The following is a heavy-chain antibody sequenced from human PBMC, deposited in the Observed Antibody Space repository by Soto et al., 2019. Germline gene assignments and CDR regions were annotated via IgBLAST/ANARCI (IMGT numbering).Heavy chain of an antibody. Sequence: EVQLVESGGGLVKPGGSLRLSCAASGFTFSSYSMNWVRQAPGKGLEWVSSISSSSSYIYYADSVKGRFTISRDNAKNSLYLQMNSLRAEDTAVYYCASWGIERNWFDPWGQGTLVTVSS. CDR3: ASWGIERNWFDP. V-gene: IGHV3-21*01. CDR1: GFTFSSYS. CDR2: ISSSSSYI. J-gene: IGHJ5*02. D-gene: IGHD6-13*01.